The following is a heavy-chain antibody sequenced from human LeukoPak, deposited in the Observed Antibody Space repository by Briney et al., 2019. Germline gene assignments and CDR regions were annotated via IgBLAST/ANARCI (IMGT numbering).Heavy chain of an antibody. D-gene: IGHD3-10*01. CDR1: GFTFSSYA. CDR2: ISYDGTNK. CDR3: ARDSLDGSGSSYDC. Sequence: GSLRLSCAASGFTFSSYAMHWVRQAPGKGLEWVAVISYDGTNKYHADSVKGRFTISRDNSKNTLYLQMNSLRAEDTAVYYCARDSLDGSGSSYDCWGQGTLVTVSS. J-gene: IGHJ4*02. V-gene: IGHV3-30*04.